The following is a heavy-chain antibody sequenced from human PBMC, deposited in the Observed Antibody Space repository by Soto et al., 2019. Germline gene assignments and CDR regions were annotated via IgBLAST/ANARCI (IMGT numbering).Heavy chain of an antibody. J-gene: IGHJ4*02. CDR2: IDPSDSYT. V-gene: IGHV5-10-1*01. CDR1: GYSFTSYW. D-gene: IGHD1-26*01. Sequence: GESLKISCKGSGYSFTSYWISWVRQMPGKGLEWMGRIDPSDSYTNYSPSFQGHVTISADKSISTAYLQWSSPKASDTAMYYCYTSGSYSYYWGQGTLVTVSS. CDR3: YTSGSYSYY.